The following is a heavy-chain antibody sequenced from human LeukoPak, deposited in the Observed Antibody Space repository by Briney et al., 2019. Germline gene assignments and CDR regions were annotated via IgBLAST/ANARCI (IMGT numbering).Heavy chain of an antibody. CDR3: ARDGGGSGWSGVEY. V-gene: IGHV4-61*01. Sequence: PSETLSLTCTVSGGSVSSGSYYWSWIRQPPGRGLEWIGYIFYSGSTNYNPSLKSRVTMSVDMSRNQISLKLDSVTAADTAVYYCARDGGGSGWSGVEYWGQGTLVTVSS. CDR2: IFYSGST. D-gene: IGHD6-19*01. J-gene: IGHJ4*02. CDR1: GGSVSSGSYY.